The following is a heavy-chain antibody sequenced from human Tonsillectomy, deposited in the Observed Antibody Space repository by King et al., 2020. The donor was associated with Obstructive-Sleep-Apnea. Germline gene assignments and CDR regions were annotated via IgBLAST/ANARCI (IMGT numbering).Heavy chain of an antibody. CDR3: TRHLYGPFFDY. CDR2: IKSKNDGGTR. Sequence: VQLVESGGGLVKPGGSLRLSCAVSGFTFSNAWMSWVRQAPGKGLEWVGRIKSKNDGGTRDYAAPVNGRITISRDDSKNTLYLQMNSLKTEDTAVYYYTRHLYGPFFDYWGQGTLVTVSS. V-gene: IGHV3-15*01. D-gene: IGHD2-8*01. CDR1: GFTFSNAW. J-gene: IGHJ4*02.